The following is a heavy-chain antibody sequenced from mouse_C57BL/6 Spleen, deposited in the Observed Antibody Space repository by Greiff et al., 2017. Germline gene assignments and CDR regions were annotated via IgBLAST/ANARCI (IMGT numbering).Heavy chain of an antibody. CDR3: ARSLGHFDV. J-gene: IGHJ1*03. V-gene: IGHV1-82*01. CDR1: GYAFSSSW. CDR2: IYPGDGDT. Sequence: VQLQQSGPELVKPGASVKISCKASGYAFSSSWMNWVKQRPGKGLEWIGRIYPGDGDTNYNGKFKGKATLTADKSSSTAYMQLSSLTSEDSAVYFCARSLGHFDVWGTGTTVTVSS.